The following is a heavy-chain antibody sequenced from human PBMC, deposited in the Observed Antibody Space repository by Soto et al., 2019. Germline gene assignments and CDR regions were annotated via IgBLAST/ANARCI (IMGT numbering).Heavy chain of an antibody. CDR3: ARPDEGGYSSNHHYYYALDV. V-gene: IGHV1-69*01. J-gene: IGHJ6*02. CDR2: IIPIFDIT. D-gene: IGHD3-22*01. Sequence: QVQLVQSGAEVKKPGSSVKVSCKASGGTFRSYSISWVRQAPGQGLDGMGGIIPIFDITNYAQKFQGRVTITADESTSTAYMELSSLGSDDTAVYYCARPDEGGYSSNHHYYYALDVWGQGTTVTV. CDR1: GGTFRSYS.